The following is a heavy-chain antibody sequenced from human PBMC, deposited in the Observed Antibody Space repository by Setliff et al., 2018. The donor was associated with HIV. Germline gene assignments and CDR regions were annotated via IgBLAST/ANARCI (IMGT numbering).Heavy chain of an antibody. CDR2: ISGSSST. V-gene: IGHV3-11*05. CDR1: GFTFSDYH. D-gene: IGHD6-13*01. CDR3: ARDQAYSTAWSGFDF. J-gene: IGHJ4*02. Sequence: GGSLRLSCVASGFTFSDYHISWIRQAPGKGLERVSYISGSSSTNHAESVKGRFTISRDNAKNSVYLQMNSLRAEDTAVYYCARDQAYSTAWSGFDFWGQGALVTVSS.